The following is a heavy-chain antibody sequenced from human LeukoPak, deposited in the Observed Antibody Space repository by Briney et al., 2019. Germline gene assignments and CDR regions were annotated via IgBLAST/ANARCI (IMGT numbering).Heavy chain of an antibody. J-gene: IGHJ4*02. V-gene: IGHV4-39*01. CDR2: IYYSGST. CDR3: ARQSSGYRPYYFDY. D-gene: IGHD3-10*01. Sequence: SETLSLTCTVSGGSLSSSSYYWGWIRKPPAKGLEWIGSIYYSGSTYYNPSLKSRVTISVDTSKNQFSLKLSSVTAADTAVYYCARQSSGYRPYYFDYWGQGTLVTVSS. CDR1: GGSLSSSSYY.